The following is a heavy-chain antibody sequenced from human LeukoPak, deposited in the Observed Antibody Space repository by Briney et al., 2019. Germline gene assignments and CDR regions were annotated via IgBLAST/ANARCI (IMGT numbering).Heavy chain of an antibody. D-gene: IGHD6-13*01. J-gene: IGHJ4*02. V-gene: IGHV4-59*01. CDR2: IYNSRDT. CDR1: GGSISSYY. CDR3: ARKGPIAATGLDY. Sequence: SETLSLTCTVSGGSISSYYWSWIRQPPGKGLEWLGYIYNSRDTNYNPSLNSRVTFSVDTSKNQFSLKLSSVTAADTAVYYCARKGPIAATGLDYWGQGTLVTVSS.